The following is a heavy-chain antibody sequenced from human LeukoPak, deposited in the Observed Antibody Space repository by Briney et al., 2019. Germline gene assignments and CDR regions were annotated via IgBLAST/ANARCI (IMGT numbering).Heavy chain of an antibody. J-gene: IGHJ4*02. Sequence: ASVKVSCKASGYTFTGYYMHWVRQAPGQGLEWMGWINPNSGGTNYAQKFQGRVTMTRDTSISTAYMELSRLRSDDTAVYYCARVRYYYDSSGYSSDYWGQGTLVTVSS. CDR3: ARVRYYYDSSGYSSDY. CDR2: INPNSGGT. D-gene: IGHD3-22*01. V-gene: IGHV1-2*02. CDR1: GYTFTGYY.